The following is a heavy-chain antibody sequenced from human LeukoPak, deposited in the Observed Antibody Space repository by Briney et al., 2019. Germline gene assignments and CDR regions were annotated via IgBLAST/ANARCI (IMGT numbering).Heavy chain of an antibody. CDR2: ISYDGSNK. J-gene: IGHJ2*01. V-gene: IGHV3-30-3*01. CDR3: ARSYSDYWYFDL. D-gene: IGHD4-11*01. CDR1: RFTFSSYA. Sequence: GGSLRLSCAASRFTFSSYAMHWVRQAPGKGLNWVSVISYDGSNKYYADSLKGRFTISRDNSKNTLYLQVNSLRPEDTAVYYCARSYSDYWYFDLWGRGTLVTVSS.